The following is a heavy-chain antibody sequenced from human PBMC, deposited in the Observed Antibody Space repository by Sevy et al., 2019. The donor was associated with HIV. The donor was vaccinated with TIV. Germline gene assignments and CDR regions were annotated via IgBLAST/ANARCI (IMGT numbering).Heavy chain of an antibody. Sequence: SETLSLTCTVSGGSISSGGYYWSWIRQHPGKGLEWIGYIYYSGSTYYNPSLKSRVTISVDTSKNQVSLKLSSVTAADTAVYYCARVERVALPFGGVNDAFDIWGQGTMVTVSS. V-gene: IGHV4-31*03. CDR1: GGSISSGGYY. J-gene: IGHJ3*02. CDR3: ARVERVALPFGGVNDAFDI. D-gene: IGHD3-16*01. CDR2: IYYSGST.